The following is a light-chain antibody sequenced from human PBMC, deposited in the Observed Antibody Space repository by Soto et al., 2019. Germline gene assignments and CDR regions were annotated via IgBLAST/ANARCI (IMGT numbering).Light chain of an antibody. CDR1: QSVTSSY. CDR3: QQYGSSPRT. Sequence: EIVLTQSPGTLSLSPGERATLSCRASQSVTSSYLAWYQQTPGQAPRLLIYGASSRATGIPARCSGSGSETDFTLTISRLEPEDFAVYYGQQYGSSPRTFGQGTKVEI. J-gene: IGKJ1*01. CDR2: GAS. V-gene: IGKV3-20*01.